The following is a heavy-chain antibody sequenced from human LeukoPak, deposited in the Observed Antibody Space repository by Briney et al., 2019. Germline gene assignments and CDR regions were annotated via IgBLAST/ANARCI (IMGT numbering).Heavy chain of an antibody. CDR2: IHGSGGGT. Sequence: PGGSLRLSCAASGFTFSSYGMHWVRQAPERGLEWVSAIHGSGGGTFYADSVKGRFTISRDNSKNTLYLQMNSLRAEDTAVYYCARDPNGDYIGAFDFRGQGTMVTVSS. V-gene: IGHV3-23*01. D-gene: IGHD4-17*01. CDR1: GFTFSSYG. J-gene: IGHJ3*01. CDR3: ARDPNGDYIGAFDF.